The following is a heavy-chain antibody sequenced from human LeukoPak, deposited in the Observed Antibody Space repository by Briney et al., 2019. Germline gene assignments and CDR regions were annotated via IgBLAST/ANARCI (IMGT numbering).Heavy chain of an antibody. CDR1: GYNFTDYY. CDR3: ARGGIWFGELWDWYFDL. D-gene: IGHD3-10*01. CDR2: INSNSGGT. Sequence: ASVKVSCKTSGYNFTDYYMHWVRQAPGQGLEWMGWINSNSGGTNSAQKFQGRVTLTRDTSIRTAYMELSRLTSDDTAVYYCARGGIWFGELWDWYFDLWGRGTLVTVSP. V-gene: IGHV1-2*02. J-gene: IGHJ2*01.